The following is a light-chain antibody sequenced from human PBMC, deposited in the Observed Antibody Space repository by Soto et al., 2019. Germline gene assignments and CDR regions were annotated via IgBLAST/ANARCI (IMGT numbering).Light chain of an antibody. Sequence: QSALTQPASVSDSPGQSITISCIGTSSDIGSSDHVSWHQQHPGRAPKLIIYDVYNRPLGVSHRFSGSKTGNTASLIISGLQAEDEADYYCSSYTSTTSYVFGSGTKVTVL. CDR2: DVY. V-gene: IGLV2-14*03. J-gene: IGLJ1*01. CDR1: SSDIGSSDH. CDR3: SSYTSTTSYV.